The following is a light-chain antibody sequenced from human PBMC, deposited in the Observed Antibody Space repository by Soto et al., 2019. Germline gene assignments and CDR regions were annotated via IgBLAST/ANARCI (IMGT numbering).Light chain of an antibody. CDR1: QTIRTY. V-gene: IGKV1-39*01. Sequence: DIQMSKSAYSVGACVGARVTITCRVSQTIRTYLNWYQQQPGKAPRLLIYDASSLLSGVPSRFSGSGSGTDFTLTIACLQPVHFPPSYCPQSYSYPGATFGGGTKVDI. CDR2: DAS. J-gene: IGKJ4*01. CDR3: PQSYSYPGAT.